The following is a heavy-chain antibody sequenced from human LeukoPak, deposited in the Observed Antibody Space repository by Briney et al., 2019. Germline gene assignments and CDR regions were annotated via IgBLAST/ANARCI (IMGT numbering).Heavy chain of an antibody. J-gene: IGHJ5*02. CDR2: IYYSGST. Sequence: SETLSLTCTVSGGSISSYYWSWIRQPPGKGLEWIGYIYYSGSTNYNPSLKSRVTISVDTSKNQFSLKLTSVTAADTAVYYCARKGEHYYDSGKLWPAWFDLWGQGTLVTVSS. V-gene: IGHV4-59*01. CDR3: ARKGEHYYDSGKLWPAWFDL. CDR1: GGSISSYY. D-gene: IGHD3-10*01.